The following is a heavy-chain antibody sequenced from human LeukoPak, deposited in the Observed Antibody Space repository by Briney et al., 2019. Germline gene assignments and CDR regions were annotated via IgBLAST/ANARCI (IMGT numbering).Heavy chain of an antibody. V-gene: IGHV1-46*01. CDR3: ARAMVAGHSTGGYFDY. D-gene: IGHD6-19*01. CDR2: INPSGGST. J-gene: IGHJ4*02. CDR1: GYTFTSYY. Sequence: ASVKVSCKASGYTFTSYYMHWVRQAPGQGLEWMGIINPSGGSTSYAQKFQGRVTMTRDTSTSTVYMEPSSLRSEDTAVYYCARAMVAGHSTGGYFDYWGQGTLVTVSS.